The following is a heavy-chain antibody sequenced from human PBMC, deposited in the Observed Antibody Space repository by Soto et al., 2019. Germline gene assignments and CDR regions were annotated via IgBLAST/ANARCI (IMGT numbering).Heavy chain of an antibody. Sequence: ASVKVSCKASGYTFTSYGISWVRQAPGQGLEWMGWISAYNGNTNYAQKLQGRVTMTTDTSTSTAYMELRSLRSDDTAVYYCARDGRDWAARQPPYFDYWGQGTLVTVSS. CDR3: ARDGRDWAARQPPYFDY. D-gene: IGHD6-6*01. J-gene: IGHJ4*02. V-gene: IGHV1-18*01. CDR2: ISAYNGNT. CDR1: GYTFTSYG.